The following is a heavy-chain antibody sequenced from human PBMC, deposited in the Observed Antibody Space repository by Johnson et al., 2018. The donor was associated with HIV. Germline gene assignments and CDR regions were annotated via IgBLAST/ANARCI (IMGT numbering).Heavy chain of an antibody. V-gene: IGHV3-66*01. D-gene: IGHD3-16*01. CDR3: AKAGYDYVWGSYKGAFDI. J-gene: IGHJ3*02. Sequence: QLVESGGGLVQPGGSLRLSCAASGFTVSSNYMSWVRQAPGKGLEWVSVIYGGGSTYYADSVKGRFTISRDNSKNTLYLQMNSLRAEDTALYYCAKAGYDYVWGSYKGAFDIWGQGTMVTVSS. CDR2: IYGGGST. CDR1: GFTVSSNY.